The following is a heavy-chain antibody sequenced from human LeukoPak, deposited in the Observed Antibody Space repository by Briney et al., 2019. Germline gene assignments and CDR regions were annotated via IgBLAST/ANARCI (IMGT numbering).Heavy chain of an antibody. Sequence: KPSETLSLTCTVSNGSISGYYWSWIRQPPGRGLEWIGYIFYSGTTNYNPSLKSRVTISVDTSNNQFSLRLSSVAAADTAVYYCARHGRRVTSSWFDPWGQGTLVTVS. D-gene: IGHD2-21*02. J-gene: IGHJ5*02. CDR1: NGSISGYY. V-gene: IGHV4-59*08. CDR3: ARHGRRVTSSWFDP. CDR2: IFYSGTT.